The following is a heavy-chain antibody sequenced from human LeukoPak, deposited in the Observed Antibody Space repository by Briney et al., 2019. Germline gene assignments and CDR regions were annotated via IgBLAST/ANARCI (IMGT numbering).Heavy chain of an antibody. CDR1: GGSISSGGYY. J-gene: IGHJ4*02. Sequence: SQTLSLTCTVSGGSISSGGYYWSWLRQPPGKGLEWIGYIYHSGSTYYNPSLKSRVTISVDRSKNQFSLKLSSVTAADTAVYHCASQSGYTYGFDSYFDYWGQGTLITVSS. CDR3: ASQSGYTYGFDSYFDY. CDR2: IYHSGST. V-gene: IGHV4-30-2*01. D-gene: IGHD5-18*01.